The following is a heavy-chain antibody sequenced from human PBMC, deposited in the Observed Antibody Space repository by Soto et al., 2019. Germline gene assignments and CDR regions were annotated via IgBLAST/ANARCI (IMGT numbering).Heavy chain of an antibody. CDR2: IFSNDEK. Sequence: SGPTLVNPTETLTLTCTVSGFSLSNARMGVSWIRQPPGKALEWLAHIFSNDEKSYSTSLKSRLTISKDTSKSQVVLTMTNMDPVDTATYYCARIVLLTGYPPWFDPWGQGTLVTVSS. CDR1: GFSLSNARMG. D-gene: IGHD3-9*01. J-gene: IGHJ5*02. CDR3: ARIVLLTGYPPWFDP. V-gene: IGHV2-26*01.